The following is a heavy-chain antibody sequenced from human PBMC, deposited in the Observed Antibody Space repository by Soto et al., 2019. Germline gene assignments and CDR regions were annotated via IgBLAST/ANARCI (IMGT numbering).Heavy chain of an antibody. V-gene: IGHV3-48*01. D-gene: IGHD6-13*01. J-gene: IGHJ4*02. Sequence: PGGSLRLSCAASGFTFNSHSMIWVRQAPGKGLEWISYINSGGSDLYYTDSVKGRFTISRDNAKNSLYLRMNSLRVEDTAVYYCARDNSWSIDYWGQGTLVTVSS. CDR3: ARDNSWSIDY. CDR2: INSGGSDL. CDR1: GFTFNSHS.